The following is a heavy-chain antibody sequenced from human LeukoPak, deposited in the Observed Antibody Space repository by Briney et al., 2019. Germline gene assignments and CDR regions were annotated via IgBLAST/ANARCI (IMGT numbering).Heavy chain of an antibody. J-gene: IGHJ4*02. CDR2: IYPGDSDT. D-gene: IGHD6-19*01. CDR1: GYSFTSCW. Sequence: GESLKISCKGSGYSFTSCWIGWVRQMPGKGLEWMGIIYPGDSDTRYSPSFQGQVTISADKSISTAYLQWSSLKASDTAMYYCARRSKGVEGSGSDFDYWGQGTLVTVSS. V-gene: IGHV5-51*01. CDR3: ARRSKGVEGSGSDFDY.